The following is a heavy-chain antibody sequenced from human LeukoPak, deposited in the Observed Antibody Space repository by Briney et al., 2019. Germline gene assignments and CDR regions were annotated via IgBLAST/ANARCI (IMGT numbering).Heavy chain of an antibody. V-gene: IGHV1-8*03. J-gene: IGHJ6*03. Sequence: GASVKVSCKASGYTFTSYDINWVRQAAGQGLEWRGWMNPNRGNTGYAQKFQGRVTITRNTSISTAYMDLSSLRSEDTALYYCAIGIGVVVPAYRYYMHVWGKGTTVTVSS. CDR3: AIGIGVVVPAYRYYMHV. CDR1: GYTFTSYD. CDR2: MNPNRGNT. D-gene: IGHD2-2*01.